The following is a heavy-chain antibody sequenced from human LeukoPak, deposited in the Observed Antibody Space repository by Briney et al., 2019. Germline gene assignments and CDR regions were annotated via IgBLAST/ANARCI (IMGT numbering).Heavy chain of an antibody. Sequence: SETLSLTCTVSGGSVSTIDYYWGWIRQPPGKGLEWIGSVYYSGSTYYNAPLKSRVTISVDTSKNQFSLKLSAVTAADTAMYYCAREDAVSSDDAFDLWGQGTMVTVS. D-gene: IGHD6-19*01. V-gene: IGHV4-39*07. CDR3: AREDAVSSDDAFDL. CDR2: VYYSGST. CDR1: GGSVSTIDYY. J-gene: IGHJ3*01.